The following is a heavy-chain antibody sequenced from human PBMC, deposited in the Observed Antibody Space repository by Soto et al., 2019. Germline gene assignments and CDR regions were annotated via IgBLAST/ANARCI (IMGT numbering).Heavy chain of an antibody. J-gene: IGHJ2*01. CDR3: ARESSPSLRYFDWLFHNWYFDL. CDR2: IYPGGVNI. Sequence: ASVKVSCKAIGYSFTSHYMHWVRQAPGQGLEWMGTIYPGGVNIAYAQKFKGRVTMTKDTSTSTAYMELRSLRSDDTAVYYCARESSPSLRYFDWLFHNWYFDLWGRGTLVTVSS. D-gene: IGHD3-9*01. CDR1: GYSFTSHY. V-gene: IGHV1-46*01.